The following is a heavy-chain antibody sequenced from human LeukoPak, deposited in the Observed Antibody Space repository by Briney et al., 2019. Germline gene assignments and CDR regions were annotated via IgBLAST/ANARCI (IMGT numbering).Heavy chain of an antibody. V-gene: IGHV4-61*02. CDR3: ARDAGYCSGGSCYSNYYYGMDV. CDR2: IYTSGST. CDR1: GGSISSGSYY. Sequence: PSQTLSLTCTVSGGSISSGSYYWSWIRQPAGKGLEWIGRIYTSGSTNYNPSLKSRVTISVDPSKNQFSLKLSSVTAADTAVYYCARDAGYCSGGSCYSNYYYGMDVWGQGTTVTVSS. D-gene: IGHD2-15*01. J-gene: IGHJ6*02.